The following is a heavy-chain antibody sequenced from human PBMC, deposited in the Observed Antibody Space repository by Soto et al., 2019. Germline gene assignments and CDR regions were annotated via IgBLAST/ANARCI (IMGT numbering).Heavy chain of an antibody. CDR2: IYYSGST. V-gene: IGHV4-59*01. D-gene: IGHD5-12*01. CDR3: ARYGRRDGYNFRACAFDI. J-gene: IGHJ3*02. CDR1: GGSISSYY. Sequence: PSETPSLTCPVSGGSISSYYRSWIRQPPGKGLEWIGYIYYSGSTNYNPSLKSRVTISGDTSKNQFSLKLRSVTAADTAVYYCARYGRRDGYNFRACAFDIWGQGTMVTVSS.